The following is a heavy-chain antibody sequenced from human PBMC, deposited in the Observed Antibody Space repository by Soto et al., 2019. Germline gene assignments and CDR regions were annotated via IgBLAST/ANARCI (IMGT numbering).Heavy chain of an antibody. CDR2: MNPNSGNT. J-gene: IGHJ6*02. Sequence: QVQLVQSGAEVKKPGASVKVSCKASGYTFTSYDINWVRQATGQGLEWMGWMNPNSGNTGYAQKFQGRVTMTRNTSISTAYMELSSMRSEDTAVYYCARGYSGYDLWSNYYYYYGMDVWGQGTTVTVSS. CDR3: ARGYSGYDLWSNYYYYYGMDV. CDR1: GYTFTSYD. V-gene: IGHV1-8*01. D-gene: IGHD5-12*01.